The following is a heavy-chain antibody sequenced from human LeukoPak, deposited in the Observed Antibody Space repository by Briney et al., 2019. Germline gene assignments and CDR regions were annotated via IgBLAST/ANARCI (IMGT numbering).Heavy chain of an antibody. CDR1: GFSFDDYA. CDR2: ISWNSGRI. D-gene: IGHD3-9*01. J-gene: IGHJ1*01. V-gene: IGHV3-9*01. Sequence: GGSLRLSCAASGFSFDDYAMHWVRQAPGKGLEWVSGISWNSGRIGYADSVKGRFTISRDNAKKSLYLQMNSLRAEDTAVYYCARDILTGSQSRFQHWGQGTLVTVSS. CDR3: ARDILTGSQSRFQH.